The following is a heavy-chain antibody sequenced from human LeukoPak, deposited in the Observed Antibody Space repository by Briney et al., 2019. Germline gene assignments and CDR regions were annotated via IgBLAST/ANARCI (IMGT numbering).Heavy chain of an antibody. V-gene: IGHV3-21*06. CDR1: GFTFSRYA. CDR2: ISSSSSYI. J-gene: IGHJ3*02. Sequence: GGSLRLSCAASGFTFSRYAMNWVRQAPGKGLEWVSSISSSSSYIYYADSVKGRFTISRDNAKNSLYLQMNSLRAEDTAVYYCARASSKQLAGYLPDGFDIWGQGTMVTVSS. D-gene: IGHD3-9*01. CDR3: ARASSKQLAGYLPDGFDI.